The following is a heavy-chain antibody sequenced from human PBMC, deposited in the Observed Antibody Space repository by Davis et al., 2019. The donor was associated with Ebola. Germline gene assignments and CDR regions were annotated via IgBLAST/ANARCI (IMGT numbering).Heavy chain of an antibody. Sequence: MPPQSLSLTCLLSAASTSSYYWSWIRQLPGKGLEWIGCTNYSGSTNYNPSLKSRFPLPVDTSKTQFSLKLSSVTAADTAVYYFARGPRGSITTFWHTFDYWGQGTLVTVSS. CDR1: AASTSSYY. D-gene: IGHD3-9*01. J-gene: IGHJ4*02. V-gene: IGHV4-59*01. CDR2: TNYSGST. CDR3: ARGPRGSITTFWHTFDY.